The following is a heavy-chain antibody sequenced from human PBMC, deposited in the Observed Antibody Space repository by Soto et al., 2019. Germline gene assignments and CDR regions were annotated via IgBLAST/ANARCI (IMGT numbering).Heavy chain of an antibody. D-gene: IGHD6-13*01. J-gene: IGHJ6*03. CDR1: GPSISSSSYY. CDR3: AAAAGTAGYYYYHYMDV. V-gene: IGHV4-39*05. CDR2: VYYSGST. Sequence: ETPSLTCTVSGPSISSSSYYWGWIRQPPGKGLEWIGRVYYSGSTYYNPSLKSRVTISVDTSKNQFYLKLSSVTAADTAVYYCAAAAGTAGYYYYHYMDVWGKGTTVTVSS.